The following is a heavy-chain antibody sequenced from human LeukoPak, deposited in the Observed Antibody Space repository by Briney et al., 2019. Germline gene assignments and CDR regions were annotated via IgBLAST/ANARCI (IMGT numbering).Heavy chain of an antibody. CDR2: INHSGST. J-gene: IGHJ4*02. CDR1: GGSFSGYY. Sequence: SETLSLTCAVYGGSFSGYYWSWIRQPPGKGLEWIGEINHSGSTNYNPSLKSRVTISVDTSKNQFSLKLSSVTAADTAVYYCARPRYCSSTSCYGFDYWGQGTLVTVSS. D-gene: IGHD2-2*01. V-gene: IGHV4-34*01. CDR3: ARPRYCSSTSCYGFDY.